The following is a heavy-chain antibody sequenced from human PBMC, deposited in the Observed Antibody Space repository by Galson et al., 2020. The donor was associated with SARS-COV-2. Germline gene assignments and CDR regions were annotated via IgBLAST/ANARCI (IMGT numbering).Heavy chain of an antibody. D-gene: IGHD3-22*01. Sequence: GESLKISCAASGFTFSSYAMSWVRQAPGKGLEWVSAISGSGGSTYYADSVKGRFTISRDNSKNTLYLQMNSLRAEDTAVYYCAKGGGYLRWSFDLWGRGTLVTVSS. CDR1: GFTFSSYA. V-gene: IGHV3-23*01. CDR3: AKGGGYLRWSFDL. CDR2: ISGSGGST. J-gene: IGHJ2*01.